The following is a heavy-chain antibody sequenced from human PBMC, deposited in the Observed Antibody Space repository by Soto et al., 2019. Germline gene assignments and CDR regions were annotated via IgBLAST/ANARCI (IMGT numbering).Heavy chain of an antibody. Sequence: ASVKVSCKASGYTFTSYDINWVRQATGQGLEWMGWMNPNSGNTGYAQKFQGRVTMTRNTSISTAYMELSSLRSEDTAVYYCATLAGYYDFWSGYYQWAQSRMDVWGQGTTVTVSS. J-gene: IGHJ6*02. V-gene: IGHV1-8*01. CDR2: MNPNSGNT. CDR1: GYTFTSYD. D-gene: IGHD3-3*01. CDR3: ATLAGYYDFWSGYYQWAQSRMDV.